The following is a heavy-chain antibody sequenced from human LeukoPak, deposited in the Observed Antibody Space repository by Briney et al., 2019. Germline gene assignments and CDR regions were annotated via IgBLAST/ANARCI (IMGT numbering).Heavy chain of an antibody. CDR3: ARDSGDTRSLSFDI. V-gene: IGHV4-31*03. CDR2: IYYSGST. J-gene: IGHJ3*02. Sequence: SSETLSLACTVSGGSISSGGYYWSWIRQHPGKGLEWIGYIYYSGSTYYNPSLKSRVTISVDTSKNQFSLKLSSVTAADTAVYYCARDSGDTRSLSFDIWGQGTMVTVSS. D-gene: IGHD3-10*01. CDR1: GGSISSGGYY.